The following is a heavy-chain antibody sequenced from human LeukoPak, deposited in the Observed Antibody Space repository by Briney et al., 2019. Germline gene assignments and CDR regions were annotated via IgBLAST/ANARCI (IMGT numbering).Heavy chain of an antibody. CDR2: ISAYNGNT. CDR1: VYTFTIYG. Sequence: ASVNVSFTSAVYTFTIYGISWVRQAPAQGLEWMGWISAYNGNTNYAHKLQGRVTMTTDTSTSTAYMELRSLRSDDTAVYYCARGRSSWYGPDNWFDPWGQGTLVTVSS. J-gene: IGHJ5*02. D-gene: IGHD6-13*01. V-gene: IGHV1-18*01. CDR3: ARGRSSWYGPDNWFDP.